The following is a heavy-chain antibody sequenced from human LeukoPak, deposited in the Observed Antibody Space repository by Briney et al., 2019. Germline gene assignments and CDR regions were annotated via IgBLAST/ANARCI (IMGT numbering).Heavy chain of an antibody. CDR1: GGSISSSSYY. CDR2: IYYSGST. Sequence: PSETLSLTCTVSGGSISSSSYYWGWIRQPPGKGLEWIGSIYYSGSTYYNPSLKSRVTISVDTSKNQFSLKLSSVTAADTAVYYCARAPWVAAGITGTTLIHWFDPWGQGTLVTVSS. V-gene: IGHV4-39*07. D-gene: IGHD1-20*01. J-gene: IGHJ5*02. CDR3: ARAPWVAAGITGTTLIHWFDP.